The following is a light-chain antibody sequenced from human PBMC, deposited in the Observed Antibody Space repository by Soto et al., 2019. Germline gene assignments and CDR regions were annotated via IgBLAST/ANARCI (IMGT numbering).Light chain of an antibody. CDR1: QSISSY. CDR2: AAS. Sequence: DIQMTQSPSSLSASVGDRVTITCRASQSISSYLNWYQQKPGKAPKLLIYAASSLQSGVPSRFSGSGSWTDFTLTISSLQPEDFANDYCQQSYSTLIFTFGPGTKVDIK. J-gene: IGKJ3*01. CDR3: QQSYSTLIFT. V-gene: IGKV1-39*01.